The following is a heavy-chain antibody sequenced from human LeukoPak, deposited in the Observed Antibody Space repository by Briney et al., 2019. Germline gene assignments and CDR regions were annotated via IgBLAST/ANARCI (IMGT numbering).Heavy chain of an antibody. J-gene: IGHJ3*02. CDR2: IKQDGSEK. V-gene: IGHV3-7*01. Sequence: GGSLRLSCAASGFTFSRYWMSWVRQAPGKGLEWVANIKQDGSEKFYVDSVKGRFTISRDNAKNSLYLQMNSLRAEDTAVYYCARVVTEYYYDSSGYYYVGLGAFDIWGQGTMVTVSS. D-gene: IGHD3-22*01. CDR3: ARVVTEYYYDSSGYYYVGLGAFDI. CDR1: GFTFSRYW.